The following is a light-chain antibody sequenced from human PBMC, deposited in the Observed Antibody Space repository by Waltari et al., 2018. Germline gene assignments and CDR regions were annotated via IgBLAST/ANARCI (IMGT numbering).Light chain of an antibody. CDR2: RNN. V-gene: IGLV1-47*01. J-gene: IGLJ3*02. Sequence: QSVLTPPPSASGTPGQRVTISCSGSSSNIGSNYVYWYQQLPGTAPKLPIYRNNQRPAGVPDRFSGSKSGTSASLAISGLRSEDEADYYCAAWDDSLSGPGVFGGGTKLTVL. CDR1: SSNIGSNY. CDR3: AAWDDSLSGPGV.